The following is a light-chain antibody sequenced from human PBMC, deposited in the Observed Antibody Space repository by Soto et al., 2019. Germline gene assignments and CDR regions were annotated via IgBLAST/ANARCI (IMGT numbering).Light chain of an antibody. J-gene: IGLJ1*01. CDR2: DVY. CDR1: SSDVGGFNY. V-gene: IGLV2-14*01. Sequence: QSLLTQPASVSGSPGQSITISCTGTSSDVGGFNYVSWYQQHPGKAPKLLIFDVYSRPSGISNRFSGSKSGNTASLTISGLQAEDEADYYCSSYTTSSSYVFGAGTKLTVL. CDR3: SSYTTSSSYV.